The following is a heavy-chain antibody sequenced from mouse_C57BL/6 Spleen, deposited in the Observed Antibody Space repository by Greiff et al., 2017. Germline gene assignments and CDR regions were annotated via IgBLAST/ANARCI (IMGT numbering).Heavy chain of an antibody. Sequence: QVQLQQPGAELVKPGASVKLSCKASGYTFTSYWMHWVKQRPGQGLEWIGMIHPNSGSTNYNEKFKSKATLTVDKSSSTAYMQLSSLTSEDSAVYYCARSPLGSSHWYFDVWGTGTTVTVSS. V-gene: IGHV1-64*01. J-gene: IGHJ1*03. CDR1: GYTFTSYW. CDR2: IHPNSGST. CDR3: ARSPLGSSHWYFDV. D-gene: IGHD1-1*01.